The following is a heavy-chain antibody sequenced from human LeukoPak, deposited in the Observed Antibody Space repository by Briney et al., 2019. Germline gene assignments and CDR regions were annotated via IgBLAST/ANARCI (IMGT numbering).Heavy chain of an antibody. CDR2: ISGDGGST. CDR1: GFTFDDYA. V-gene: IGHV3-43*02. Sequence: GGSLRLSCAASGFTFDDYAIHWVRQAPGKGLEWVSLISGDGGSTSYADSLKGRFTISRDNSKNSLYLQMSSLRTEDTALYYCAKGVVWLSPAFDYWGQGTLVTVSS. D-gene: IGHD3-22*01. CDR3: AKGVVWLSPAFDY. J-gene: IGHJ4*02.